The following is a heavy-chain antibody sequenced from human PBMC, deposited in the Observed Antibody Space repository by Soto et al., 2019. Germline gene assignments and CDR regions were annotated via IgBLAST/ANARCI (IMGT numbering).Heavy chain of an antibody. D-gene: IGHD1-26*01. CDR1: GFTFSDYA. Sequence: GGSLRLSCAASGFTFSDYAMSWVRQAPGRGLEWASSISSGGGSPYYADSVKGRFTISRNNSKNTLFLQMNSLRAEDTAVYYCAKGDGRIVPRHFDYWGQGTLVTVSS. V-gene: IGHV3-23*01. J-gene: IGHJ4*02. CDR2: ISSGGGSP. CDR3: AKGDGRIVPRHFDY.